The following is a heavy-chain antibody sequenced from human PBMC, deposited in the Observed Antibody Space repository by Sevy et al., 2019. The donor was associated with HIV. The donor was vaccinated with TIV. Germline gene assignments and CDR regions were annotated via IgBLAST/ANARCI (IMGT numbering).Heavy chain of an antibody. V-gene: IGHV3-23*01. CDR2: LSASGGST. Sequence: GGSLRLSCVASGFTLSNYAMSWVRQAPGKGLEWVSILSASGGSTYYAESVKGRVTISRDNSKNTLDLEMNSLRGEDTAVYYCAKGSRKYYYDSSGYYGDWCQGTLVTVSS. D-gene: IGHD3-22*01. CDR3: AKGSRKYYYDSSGYYGD. CDR1: GFTLSNYA. J-gene: IGHJ4*01.